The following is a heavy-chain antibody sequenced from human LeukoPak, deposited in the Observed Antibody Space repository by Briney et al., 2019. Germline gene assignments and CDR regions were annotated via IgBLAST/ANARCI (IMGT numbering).Heavy chain of an antibody. D-gene: IGHD1-14*01. J-gene: IGHJ4*02. CDR2: INQGGSDK. CDR3: TRDRSRAEDD. Sequence: GGSLRLSCGASGFTFSGHWMSWVRQAPGKGLEWVANINQGGSDKYYVDSVKGRFTISRDNANNLLYLQMNSLRGEDTAVYYCTRDRSRAEDDWGKGTLVTVSS. CDR1: GFTFSGHW. V-gene: IGHV3-7*01.